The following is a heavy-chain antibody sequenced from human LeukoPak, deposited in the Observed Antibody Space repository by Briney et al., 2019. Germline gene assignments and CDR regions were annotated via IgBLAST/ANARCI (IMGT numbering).Heavy chain of an antibody. Sequence: PGGALRLSCAASGFTFSSYWMDWGRQAPGKGPVWVSRISDGGSTTTYADSVKGRFTISRDNAKNTLYLQMNGLRAEDTAVYYCASGLYSSSWYYLDYWGQGTLVTVSS. CDR1: GFTFSSYW. V-gene: IGHV3-74*01. J-gene: IGHJ4*02. CDR3: ASGLYSSSWYYLDY. CDR2: ISDGGSTT. D-gene: IGHD6-13*01.